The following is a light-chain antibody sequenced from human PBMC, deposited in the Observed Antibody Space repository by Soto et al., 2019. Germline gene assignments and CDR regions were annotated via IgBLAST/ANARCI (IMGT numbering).Light chain of an antibody. V-gene: IGLV1-51*02. J-gene: IGLJ3*02. Sequence: QSVLTQPPSVSAAPGQKVTISCSGSSSNIGKNYVSWYQQLPGSAPKLLIYENNKRPSGIPDRFSGSKSGTSATLGITGLQSGDEADYYCGTWVSSLSVHWVFGGGTKLTVL. CDR2: ENN. CDR3: GTWVSSLSVHWV. CDR1: SSNIGKNY.